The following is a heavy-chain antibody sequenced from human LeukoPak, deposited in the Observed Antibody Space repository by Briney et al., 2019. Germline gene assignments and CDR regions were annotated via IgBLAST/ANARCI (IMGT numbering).Heavy chain of an antibody. J-gene: IGHJ4*02. CDR2: LSGGGDTT. Sequence: PGGSLRLSCAASGFTFSSYALSWVRQAPGKGLEGVPALSGGGDTTYYADSVRGRFTISRDNAKNSLYLQMNSLRAEDTAVYYCASGAGYSSDSPVDYWGQGTLVTVSS. V-gene: IGHV3-23*01. CDR3: ASGAGYSSDSPVDY. CDR1: GFTFSSYA. D-gene: IGHD6-19*01.